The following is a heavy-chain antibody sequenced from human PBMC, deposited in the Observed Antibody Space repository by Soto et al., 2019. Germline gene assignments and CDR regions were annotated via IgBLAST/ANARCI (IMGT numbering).Heavy chain of an antibody. V-gene: IGHV3-21*01. CDR3: AREGGSIVGATSAFDI. D-gene: IGHD1-26*01. CDR2: ISSSSSYI. CDR1: GFTFSSYS. J-gene: IGHJ3*02. Sequence: EVQLVESGGGLVKPGGSVRLSCAASGFTFSSYSMNWVRQAPGKGLEWVSSISSSSSYIYYADSVKGRFTISRDNAKNSLYLQMNSLRAEDTAVYYCAREGGSIVGATSAFDIWGQGKMVTVSS.